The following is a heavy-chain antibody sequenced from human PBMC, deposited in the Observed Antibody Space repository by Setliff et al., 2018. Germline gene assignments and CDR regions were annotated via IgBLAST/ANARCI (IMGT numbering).Heavy chain of an antibody. J-gene: IGHJ4*02. D-gene: IGHD3-16*01. Sequence: SSETLSLTCTVSGGSISSYYWSWIRQPPGKGLEWIGYIYYSGSTNYNPSLKSRVTISVDTSKNQFSLKLSSVTAADTAVYYCARGEGMYSFDYWGQGTLVTVSS. CDR2: IYYSGST. V-gene: IGHV4-59*01. CDR3: ARGEGMYSFDY. CDR1: GGSISSYY.